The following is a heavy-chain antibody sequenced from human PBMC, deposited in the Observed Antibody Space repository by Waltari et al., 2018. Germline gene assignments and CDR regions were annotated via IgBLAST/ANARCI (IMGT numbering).Heavy chain of an antibody. D-gene: IGHD5-12*01. Sequence: GWLRQPPGQGLGWIGTISCSGTTYNSPSLQSRVTISRDTSKNQLSLKLDSVTASDTAVYYCATYIGASVGTASFDVWGQGTMVTVSS. CDR3: ATYIGASVGTASFDV. J-gene: IGHJ3*01. V-gene: IGHV4-39*01. CDR2: ISCSGTT.